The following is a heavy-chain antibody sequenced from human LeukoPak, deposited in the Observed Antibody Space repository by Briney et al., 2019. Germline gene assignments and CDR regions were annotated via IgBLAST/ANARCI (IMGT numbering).Heavy chain of an antibody. Sequence: PGGSLRLSCAASGYTFSSCAMRWVRQAPGKGREWVSAISGSGGSTYYADSTKGICTIARDNSKNTLYLQMSSLRAEDTAGNYCVNNGRAASSGRYHFDYWGQGTLVTVSS. CDR1: GYTFSSCA. J-gene: IGHJ4*02. CDR3: VNNGRAASSGRYHFDY. V-gene: IGHV3-23*01. CDR2: ISGSGGST. D-gene: IGHD6-19*01.